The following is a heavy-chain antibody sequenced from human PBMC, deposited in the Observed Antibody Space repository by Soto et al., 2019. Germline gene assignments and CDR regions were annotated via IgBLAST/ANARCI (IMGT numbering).Heavy chain of an antibody. CDR2: IYSGGST. D-gene: IGHD3-22*01. CDR3: AREVYDGYNNYLDY. CDR1: GFTVSSNY. V-gene: IGHV3-53*01. Sequence: EVQLVESGGGLIQPGGSLRLSCAASGFTVSSNYMSWVRQAPGKGLEWVSVIYSGGSTYYADSVKGRFTISRDNSKNTLYLQMNSLRAEDTAVYYCAREVYDGYNNYLDYWGQGTLVTVSS. J-gene: IGHJ4*02.